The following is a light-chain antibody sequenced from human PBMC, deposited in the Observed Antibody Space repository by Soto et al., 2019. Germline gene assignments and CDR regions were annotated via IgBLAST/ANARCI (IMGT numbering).Light chain of an antibody. CDR3: QQYNSYWT. J-gene: IGKJ1*01. CDR2: KAS. Sequence: DIQMTQSPSTRYAYVGDRVTITCRASQTISTWLAWYQQKPGRAPKLLIYKASSLESGVPSRLSGSGYGTEFTLTIRSLQPDDFATYYCQQYNSYWTFGQGTKVDI. CDR1: QTISTW. V-gene: IGKV1-5*03.